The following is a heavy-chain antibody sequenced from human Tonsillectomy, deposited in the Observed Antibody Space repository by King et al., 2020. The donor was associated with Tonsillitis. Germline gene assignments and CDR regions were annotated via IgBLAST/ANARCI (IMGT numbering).Heavy chain of an antibody. D-gene: IGHD3-3*01. J-gene: IGHJ4*01. CDR3: ARGDDGWSGYGDY. Sequence: YNPSLKSRVTISVDTSKNQFSLKLSSVTAADTAVYYCARGDDGWSGYGDYWG. V-gene: IGHV4-59*09.